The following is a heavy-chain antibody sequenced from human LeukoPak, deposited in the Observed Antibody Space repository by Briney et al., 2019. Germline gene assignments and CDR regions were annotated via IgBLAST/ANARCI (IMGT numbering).Heavy chain of an antibody. CDR1: GFTFSIYS. CDR2: ISSSSSYI. D-gene: IGHD6-19*01. V-gene: IGHV3-21*01. Sequence: GGSLRLSCAASGFTFSIYSMNWVRQAPGKGLEWVASISSSSSYIYYADSVKGRFTISRDNAKSSLYLQMNSLRAEDTAVYYRARDSGWYRFDYWGQGTLVTVSS. J-gene: IGHJ4*02. CDR3: ARDSGWYRFDY.